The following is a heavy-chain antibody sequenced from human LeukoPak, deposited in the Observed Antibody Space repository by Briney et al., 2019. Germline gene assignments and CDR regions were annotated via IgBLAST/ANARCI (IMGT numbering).Heavy chain of an antibody. CDR1: GYSFTSYW. V-gene: IGHV5-51*01. CDR3: ARQRVDCSGGSCRYFDY. D-gene: IGHD2-15*01. Sequence: GESLKISCKGSGYSFTSYWIGWVRQMPGKGLEWMGIIYPGDSDTRYSPSFQGQVTISADKSISTAYLQWSGLKASDTAMYYCARQRVDCSGGSCRYFDYWGQGTLVTVSS. CDR2: IYPGDSDT. J-gene: IGHJ4*02.